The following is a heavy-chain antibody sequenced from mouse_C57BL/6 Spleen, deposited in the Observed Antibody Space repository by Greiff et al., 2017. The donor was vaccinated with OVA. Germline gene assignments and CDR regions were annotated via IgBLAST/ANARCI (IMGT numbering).Heavy chain of an antibody. CDR2: IYPGNSDT. CDR3: TRTWDYDVRVWYFDV. D-gene: IGHD2-4*01. Sequence: EVQVVESGTVLARPGASVKMSCKTSGYTFTSYWMHWVKQRPGQGLEWIGAIYPGNSDTSYNQKFKGKAKLTAVTSASTAYMELSSLTNEDSAVYYCTRTWDYDVRVWYFDVWGTGTTVTVSS. J-gene: IGHJ1*03. V-gene: IGHV1-5*01. CDR1: GYTFTSYW.